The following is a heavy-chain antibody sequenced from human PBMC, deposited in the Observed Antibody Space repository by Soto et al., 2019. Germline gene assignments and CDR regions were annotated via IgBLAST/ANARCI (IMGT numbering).Heavy chain of an antibody. D-gene: IGHD3-10*01. V-gene: IGHV4-59*01. J-gene: IGHJ5*02. CDR2: IYYSGNT. Sequence: PSETLSLTCTVSGGSISSYYWSWIRQPPGKGLEWIGYIYYSGNTNYNPSLKSRVTISVDTSKNLLSLKLSSVNAADTAVYYCARSIGLGWFDAWGQGTLVTVSS. CDR1: GGSISSYY. CDR3: ARSIGLGWFDA.